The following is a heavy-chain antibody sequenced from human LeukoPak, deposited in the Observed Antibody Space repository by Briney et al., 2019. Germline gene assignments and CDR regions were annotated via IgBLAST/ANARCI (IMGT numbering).Heavy chain of an antibody. Sequence: GRSLRLSCAASGFTFSSYGMHWVRPAPGKGLEWVAVIWYDGSNKYYADSVKGRFTISRDNSKNTLYLQMNSLKTEDTAVYYCTTVLVYWGQGTLVTVSS. CDR3: TTVLVY. CDR2: IWYDGSNK. J-gene: IGHJ4*02. CDR1: GFTFSSYG. V-gene: IGHV3-33*01.